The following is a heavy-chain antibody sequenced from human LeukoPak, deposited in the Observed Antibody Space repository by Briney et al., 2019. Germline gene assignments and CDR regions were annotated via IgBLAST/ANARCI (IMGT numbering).Heavy chain of an antibody. CDR1: RFTFSSYS. CDR2: ISSSGSYI. CDR3: ARSGYYSADAFDI. Sequence: GGSLRLSCAASRFTFSSYSMNWVRQAPGKGLEWVSSISSSGSYIHYADSVKGRFTISRDNAKNSLYLQMNSLRAEDTAVYYCARSGYYSADAFDIWGQGTMVTVSS. D-gene: IGHD3-22*01. J-gene: IGHJ3*02. V-gene: IGHV3-21*01.